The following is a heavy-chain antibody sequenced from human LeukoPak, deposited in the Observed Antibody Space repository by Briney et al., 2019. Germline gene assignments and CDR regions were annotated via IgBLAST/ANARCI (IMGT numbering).Heavy chain of an antibody. V-gene: IGHV4-31*03. Sequence: NPSETLSLTCTVSGGSISSGGYYWSWIRQHPGKGLEWIGYVYYSGTTYYNPSLKSRVTMSVDTSKNQFSLKLSSVTAADTAMYYCARADNWFDPWGQGTLVTVSS. CDR1: GGSISSGGYY. CDR2: VYYSGTT. CDR3: ARADNWFDP. J-gene: IGHJ5*02.